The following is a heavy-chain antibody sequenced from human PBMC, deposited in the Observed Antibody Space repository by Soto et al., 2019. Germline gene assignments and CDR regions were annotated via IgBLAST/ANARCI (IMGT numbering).Heavy chain of an antibody. V-gene: IGHV3-23*01. CDR2: ISGSGGST. Sequence: LRLSCATSGLTFSNYAMSWVRQAPGGGLESVSAISGSGGSTYYADSVKGRFTISRDNSKNTLYLQMNSLRAEDTAVYYCAKDREYYDSSGYWAYWGQGTLVTVSS. D-gene: IGHD3-22*01. CDR1: GLTFSNYA. CDR3: AKDREYYDSSGYWAY. J-gene: IGHJ4*02.